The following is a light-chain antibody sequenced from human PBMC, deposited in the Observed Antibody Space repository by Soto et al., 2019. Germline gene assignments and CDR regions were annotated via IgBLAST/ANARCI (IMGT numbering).Light chain of an antibody. CDR1: RSNIGAGYD. Sequence: QSVLTQPPSGSGSPGQRVTISCSGSRSNIGAGYDVHWYQQLPGTVPKLLIYGNINRPSGVPDRFAGAKSGTSASLAITGLQSEDEADYYCQSCDSSLSGVVFGGGTKVTVL. V-gene: IGLV1-40*01. CDR2: GNI. CDR3: QSCDSSLSGVV. J-gene: IGLJ2*01.